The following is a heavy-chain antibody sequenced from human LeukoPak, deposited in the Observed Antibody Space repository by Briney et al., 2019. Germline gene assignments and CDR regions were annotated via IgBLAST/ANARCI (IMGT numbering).Heavy chain of an antibody. CDR1: GFTFSDYY. Sequence: GGSLRLSCAASGFTFSDYYMSWIRQAPGKGLEWVSYISSSGSTIYYADSVKGRLTISRDNAKNSLYLQMNSLRAEDTAVYYCARDRYDSSAFDYWGQGTLVTVSS. D-gene: IGHD3-22*01. CDR2: ISSSGSTI. J-gene: IGHJ4*02. CDR3: ARDRYDSSAFDY. V-gene: IGHV3-11*01.